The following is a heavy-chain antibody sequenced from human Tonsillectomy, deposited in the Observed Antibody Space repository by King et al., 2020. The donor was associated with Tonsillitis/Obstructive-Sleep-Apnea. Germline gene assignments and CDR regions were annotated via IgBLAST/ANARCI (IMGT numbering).Heavy chain of an antibody. J-gene: IGHJ4*02. CDR3: ATSSIFYDY. Sequence: VQLVESGGGLVQPGGSLRLSCAASGFTVSSNYMSWVRQAPGKGLEWVSVIYSGGSTYYADSVKGRFAISRDNSKNTLYFQMNSLIAEDTALYYCATSSIFYDYWGQGTLVTVSS. CDR1: GFTVSSNY. D-gene: IGHD3-9*01. V-gene: IGHV3-66*01. CDR2: IYSGGST.